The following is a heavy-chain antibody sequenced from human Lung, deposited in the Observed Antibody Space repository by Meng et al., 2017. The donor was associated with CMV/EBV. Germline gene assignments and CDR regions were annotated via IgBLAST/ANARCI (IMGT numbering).Heavy chain of an antibody. CDR2: LYDSGST. D-gene: IGHD1-1*01. V-gene: IGHV4-39*07. CDR1: GGSISSSTYY. J-gene: IGHJ4*02. CDR3: ARDLEY. Sequence: QLQESGPGLVRTSETLSLPCSVSGGSISSSTYYWAWIRQPPGKGLEWIGSLYDSGSTYYHPSLKSRVTISVDTSKTYFSLKLRSVTAADTAVYYCARDLEYWGQGTLVTVSS.